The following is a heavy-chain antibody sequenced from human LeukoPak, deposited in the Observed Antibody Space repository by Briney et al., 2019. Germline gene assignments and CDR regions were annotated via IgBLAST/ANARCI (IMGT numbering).Heavy chain of an antibody. Sequence: GGSLRLSCAASGFTFNDYYMSWIRQAPGKGLEWLSYINIGGTNTHYADSVKGRFTISRDNAKKSLYLEMNNLRAEDTAVYYCAADGAGFDTWGQGVRVTV. J-gene: IGHJ5*02. V-gene: IGHV3-11*01. CDR1: GFTFNDYY. CDR2: INIGGTNT. D-gene: IGHD5-24*01. CDR3: AADGAGFDT.